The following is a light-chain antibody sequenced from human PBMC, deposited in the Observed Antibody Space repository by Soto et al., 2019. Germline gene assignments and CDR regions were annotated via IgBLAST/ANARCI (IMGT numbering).Light chain of an antibody. V-gene: IGKV3-20*01. CDR3: QQYDNWPST. CDR1: QSLSSSQ. Sequence: EIVLTQSPGTLSLSPGERATLSCRASQSLSSSQLAWYQQKPGQAPRLLIYGASSRATGIPDRFSGSGSGTEFTLTISSLQSEDFAIYYCQQYDNWPSTFGQGTRLEIK. CDR2: GAS. J-gene: IGKJ5*01.